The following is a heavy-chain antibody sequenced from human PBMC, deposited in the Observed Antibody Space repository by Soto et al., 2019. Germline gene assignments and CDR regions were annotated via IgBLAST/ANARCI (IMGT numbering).Heavy chain of an antibody. CDR3: AGESASVTSVPLRH. CDR1: GGTFNTYT. D-gene: IGHD4-17*01. Sequence: VQLVQSGAEVKKPGSSVRVSCKASGGTFNTYTVTWVRQAPGQGLEWVGGIIPIYDSPYYAQRFLGRIPITADASTSTAYMVLSSLTSEDTAVYFCAGESASVTSVPLRHWGQGTLVTVSS. CDR2: IIPIYDSP. V-gene: IGHV1-69*01. J-gene: IGHJ4*02.